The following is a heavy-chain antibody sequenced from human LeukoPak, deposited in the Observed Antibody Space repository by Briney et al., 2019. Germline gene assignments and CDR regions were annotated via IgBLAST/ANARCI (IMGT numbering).Heavy chain of an antibody. CDR3: ARDYYYRPGSYGCDF. Sequence: GASVKVSCKASGYTFTAYYMHWVRQAPGQGLEWMGWINPDSGGTNYAQKFQGRVTMTRGTSISTAYMELSRLRYDDTAVYYCARDYYYRPGSYGCDFWGLGTLVTVSS. CDR2: INPDSGGT. J-gene: IGHJ4*02. D-gene: IGHD3-10*01. V-gene: IGHV1-2*02. CDR1: GYTFTAYY.